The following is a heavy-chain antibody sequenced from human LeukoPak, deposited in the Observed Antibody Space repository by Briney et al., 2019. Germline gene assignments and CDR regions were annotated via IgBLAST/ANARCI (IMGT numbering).Heavy chain of an antibody. V-gene: IGHV3-21*01. Sequence: GGSLRLSCAASGFTFSSYSMNWVRQAPGKGLEWVSSISGSSSYIYYADSVKGRFTISRDNAKNSLYLQMNSLRAEDTAVYYCARDDSKFYYYMDVWGKGTTVTVSS. CDR2: ISGSSSYI. CDR1: GFTFSSYS. CDR3: ARDDSKFYYYMDV. D-gene: IGHD2-21*02. J-gene: IGHJ6*03.